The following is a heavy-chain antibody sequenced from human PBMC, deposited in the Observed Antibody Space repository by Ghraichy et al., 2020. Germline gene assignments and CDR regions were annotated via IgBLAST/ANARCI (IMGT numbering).Heavy chain of an antibody. CDR3: ARHSYDSSASYPVEFDY. V-gene: IGHV4-39*01. Sequence: SETLSLTCTVSGGSISSSSYYWGWIRQPPGKGLEWIGSIYYSGSTYYNPSLKSRVTISVDTSKNQFSLKLSSVTAADTAVYYCARHSYDSSASYPVEFDYWGQGTLVTVSS. CDR1: GGSISSSSYY. CDR2: IYYSGST. J-gene: IGHJ4*02. D-gene: IGHD3-22*01.